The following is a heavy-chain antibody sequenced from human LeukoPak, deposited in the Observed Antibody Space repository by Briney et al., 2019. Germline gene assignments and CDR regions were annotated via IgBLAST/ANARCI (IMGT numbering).Heavy chain of an antibody. CDR2: IYHSGST. Sequence: PSQTLSLTCTVSGGSISSGGYYWSWIRQPPGKGLEWIGYIYHSGSTYYNPSLKSRVTISVDTSKNQFSLKLSSVTAADTAVYYCARLAHSPYDSSGYYSTWGQGTLVTVSS. V-gene: IGHV4-30-2*01. CDR3: ARLAHSPYDSSGYYST. CDR1: GGSISSGGYY. J-gene: IGHJ5*02. D-gene: IGHD3-22*01.